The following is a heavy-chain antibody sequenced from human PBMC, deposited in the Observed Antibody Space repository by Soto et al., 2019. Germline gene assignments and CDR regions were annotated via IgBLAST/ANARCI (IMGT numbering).Heavy chain of an antibody. CDR3: ARSPPPLGRFDS. CDR2: INCGSGST. Sequence: ASVKVSCKASGYTFANYAMQWVRQAPGQKLEWMGWINCGSGSTRYSQNFQGRLTITRDSSANTVYMELSSLRSGDTAIYYCARSPPPLGRFDSWGQGTLVTVSS. CDR1: GYTFANYA. V-gene: IGHV1-3*01. J-gene: IGHJ5*01.